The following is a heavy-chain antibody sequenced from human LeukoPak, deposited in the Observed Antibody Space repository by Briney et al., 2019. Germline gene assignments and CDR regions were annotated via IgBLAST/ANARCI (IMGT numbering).Heavy chain of an antibody. J-gene: IGHJ5*02. Sequence: SVKVSCKASGGTFSSYAISWVRQAPGQGLEWMGGIIPIFGTANYAQKFQGRVTITADESTSTAYMELSSLRSEDTAVYYCARQQEDYYDSSGYWFDPWGQGTLVTVSS. CDR2: IIPIFGTA. D-gene: IGHD3-22*01. CDR3: ARQQEDYYDSSGYWFDP. V-gene: IGHV1-69*13. CDR1: GGTFSSYA.